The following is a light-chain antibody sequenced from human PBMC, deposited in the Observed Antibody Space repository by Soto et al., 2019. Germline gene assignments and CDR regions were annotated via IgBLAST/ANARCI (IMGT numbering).Light chain of an antibody. Sequence: PGERATLSCRASQSVSSSYLAWYQQKPGQAPRLLIYGASSRATGIPDRFSGSGSGTDFTLTISRLEPEDFAVYYCQQYGSSTWTFGQGTKVEIK. V-gene: IGKV3-20*01. CDR1: QSVSSSY. J-gene: IGKJ1*01. CDR3: QQYGSSTWT. CDR2: GAS.